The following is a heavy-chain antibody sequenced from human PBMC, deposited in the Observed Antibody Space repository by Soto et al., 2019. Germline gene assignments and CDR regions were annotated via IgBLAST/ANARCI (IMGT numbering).Heavy chain of an antibody. Sequence: QVQLVQSGAEVKKPGASVKVSCKASGYTFTSYDINWVRQATGQGLEWMGWMNPNSGNTGYAQKFQGRVTMTRNTSISTAYMELSSLRSEDTAVYYCARGVGATYYDFWSGYSSGGDYWGQGTLVTVSS. D-gene: IGHD3-3*01. V-gene: IGHV1-8*01. CDR1: GYTFTSYD. CDR3: ARGVGATYYDFWSGYSSGGDY. J-gene: IGHJ4*02. CDR2: MNPNSGNT.